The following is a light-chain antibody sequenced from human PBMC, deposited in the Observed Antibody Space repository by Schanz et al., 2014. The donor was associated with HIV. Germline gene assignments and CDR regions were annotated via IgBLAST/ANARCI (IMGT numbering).Light chain of an antibody. CDR2: GNN. V-gene: IGLV1-40*01. J-gene: IGLJ1*01. CDR3: SSYAGSLTRV. CDR1: SSNIGADFD. Sequence: QSLLTQPPSVSGALGQRVTISCSGGSSNIGADFDVHWYQQLPGTAPKLLIYGNNNRPSGVPDRFSGSKSGNTASLTVSGLQAEDEADYYCSSYAGSLTRVFGTGTKLTVL.